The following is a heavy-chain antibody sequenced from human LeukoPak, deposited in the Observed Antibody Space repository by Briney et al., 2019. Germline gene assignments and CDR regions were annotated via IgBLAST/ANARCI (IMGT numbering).Heavy chain of an antibody. CDR3: AKLFAPGYPRYYFDY. J-gene: IGHJ4*02. CDR1: GFTFSSYA. V-gene: IGHV3-23*01. CDR2: ISGSGGST. Sequence: GASLRLSCAASGFTFSSYAMSWVRQAPGKGLEWVSAISGSGGSTYYADSVKGRFTISRDNSKSTLYLQMNGLRAEDTAVYYCAKLFAPGYPRYYFDYWGQGTLVTVSS. D-gene: IGHD6-25*01.